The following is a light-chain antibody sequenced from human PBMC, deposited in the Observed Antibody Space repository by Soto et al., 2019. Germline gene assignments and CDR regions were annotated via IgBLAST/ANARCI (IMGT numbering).Light chain of an antibody. J-gene: IGKJ1*01. V-gene: IGKV3-20*01. CDR1: QSATANY. Sequence: EIVLTQSPGTLSLSTVERATRSCRVSQSATANYLAWYQQKPGEAPRLLXYGXSNRATGIPHRFSGSGSGTDFTLTISRLDPEDFAVYYCQQYGSSGTFGQGTKVDIK. CDR3: QQYGSSGT. CDR2: GXS.